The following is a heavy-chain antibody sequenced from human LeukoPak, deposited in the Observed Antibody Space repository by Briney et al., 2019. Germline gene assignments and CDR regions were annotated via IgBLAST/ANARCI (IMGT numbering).Heavy chain of an antibody. CDR2: INHSGST. D-gene: IGHD3-3*01. CDR3: ARVHDFWSGYRTDY. CDR1: GGSFSGYY. V-gene: IGHV4-34*01. Sequence: MSSETLSLTCAVYGGSFSGYYWSWIRQPPGKGLEWIGEINHSGSTNYNPSLKSRVTISVDTSKNQFSLKLSSVTAADTAVYYCARVHDFWSGYRTDYWGQGTLVTVSS. J-gene: IGHJ4*02.